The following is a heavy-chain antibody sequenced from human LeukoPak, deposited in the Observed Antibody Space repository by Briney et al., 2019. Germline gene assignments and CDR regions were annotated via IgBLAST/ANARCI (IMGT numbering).Heavy chain of an antibody. CDR1: GFTISSNA. V-gene: IGHV3-23*01. CDR3: AKDRSLDGGDSNGYFDY. CDR2: ISDSGDRT. J-gene: IGHJ4*02. Sequence: GGSLRLSCAASGFTISSNAMSWVRQAQGKGLEWVSVISDSGDRTYYADSVKGRFTISRDDSKNTLSLQINSLRAEDTAFYYCAKDRSLDGGDSNGYFDYWGLGTLVTVSS. D-gene: IGHD4-23*01.